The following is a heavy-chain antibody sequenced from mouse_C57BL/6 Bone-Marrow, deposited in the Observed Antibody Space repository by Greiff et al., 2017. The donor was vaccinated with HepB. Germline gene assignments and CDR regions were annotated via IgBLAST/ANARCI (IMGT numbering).Heavy chain of an antibody. CDR2: IWSDGST. CDR1: GFSLTSYG. CDR3: ARGYGSSSYYAMDY. J-gene: IGHJ4*01. D-gene: IGHD1-1*01. Sequence: VHLVESGPGLVAPSQSLSITCTVSGFSLTSYGVHWVRQPPGKGLEWLVVIWSDGSTTYNSALKSRLSISKDNSKSQVFLKMNSLQTDDTAMYYCARGYGSSSYYAMDYWGQGTSVTVSS. V-gene: IGHV2-6*03.